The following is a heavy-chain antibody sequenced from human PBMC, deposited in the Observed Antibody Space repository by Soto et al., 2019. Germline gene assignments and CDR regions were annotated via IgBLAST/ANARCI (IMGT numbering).Heavy chain of an antibody. D-gene: IGHD3-10*01. CDR2: ISYDGSNK. V-gene: IGHV3-30*18. J-gene: IGHJ6*02. Sequence: QVQLVESGGGVVQPGRSLRLSCAASGFTFSSYGMHWVRQAPGKGLEWVAVISYDGSNKYYADSVKGRFTISRDNSKNTLYLQMNSLRAEDTAVYYRAKDHIAYGSGKYGMAVWGQGTTFTVSS. CDR1: GFTFSSYG. CDR3: AKDHIAYGSGKYGMAV.